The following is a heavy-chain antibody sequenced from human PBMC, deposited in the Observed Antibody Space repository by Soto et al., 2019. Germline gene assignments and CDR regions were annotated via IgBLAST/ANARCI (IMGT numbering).Heavy chain of an antibody. V-gene: IGHV3-30-3*01. J-gene: IGHJ3*02. CDR2: MSYDGRNK. Sequence: GGSLRLSCAASEFTFSTCAMHWVRQAPGKGLEWVAVMSYDGRNKYYADSVKGRFTISRDNSKNTLYLQMNSLRGEDTAVYFCAKGGDEADPERGVGFDIWGQGTVVTVSS. D-gene: IGHD2-21*02. CDR3: AKGGDEADPERGVGFDI. CDR1: EFTFSTCA.